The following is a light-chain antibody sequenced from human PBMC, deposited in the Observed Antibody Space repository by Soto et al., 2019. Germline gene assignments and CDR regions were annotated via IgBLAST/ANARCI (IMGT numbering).Light chain of an antibody. CDR3: SSYTTTDTLI. J-gene: IGLJ2*01. CDR1: NSDIGRYNH. V-gene: IGLV2-14*01. Sequence: QSALTQPASVSGSPRQSITISCTGTNSDIGRYNHVSWYQQHPGKAPKLIIYEVNNRPSGVSDRFSGSKSGNTASLTISGLQAVDEADYYCSSYTTTDTLIFGGGTKLTVL. CDR2: EVN.